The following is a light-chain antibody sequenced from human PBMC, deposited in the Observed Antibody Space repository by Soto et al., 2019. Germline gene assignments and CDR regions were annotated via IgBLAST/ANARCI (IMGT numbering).Light chain of an antibody. CDR3: SSYAGSNNYV. Sequence: QSVLTQPPSASGSPGQSVTISCTGPSSDVGGYNSVSWYQQHPGKAPKLMIYDVSKRPSGVPDRFSGSKSGNTASLTVSGLQAEDEADYYCSSYAGSNNYVFGTGTKLTVL. V-gene: IGLV2-8*01. J-gene: IGLJ1*01. CDR2: DVS. CDR1: SSDVGGYNS.